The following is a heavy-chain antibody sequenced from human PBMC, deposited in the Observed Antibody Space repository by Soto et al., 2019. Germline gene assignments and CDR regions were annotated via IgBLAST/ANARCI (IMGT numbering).Heavy chain of an antibody. Sequence: PGGSLRLSCASSGFTLSSYGMHLVRQAPGKGLEWVAVIWYDGSNKYYADSVKGRFTISRDNSKNTLYLQMNSLRVEDTAVYYCARDGGCRDGYTVGCNWFDPWGQGTLVTVSS. CDR3: ARDGGCRDGYTVGCNWFDP. V-gene: IGHV3-33*01. CDR2: IWYDGSNK. CDR1: GFTLSSYG. D-gene: IGHD5-12*01. J-gene: IGHJ5*02.